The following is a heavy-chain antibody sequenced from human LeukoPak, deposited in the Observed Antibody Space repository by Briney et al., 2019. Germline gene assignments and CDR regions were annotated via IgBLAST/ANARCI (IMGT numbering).Heavy chain of an antibody. CDR3: AWSGYYFHFDY. CDR1: GYSIISYW. CDR2: IYPGDSDN. D-gene: IGHD3-3*01. Sequence: GESLKISCKGSGYSIISYWIGWVRQMPGKGLEWLGIIYPGDSDNRYSPSFQGQVTISADKSISTAYLQWSSLKASDTVMYCCAWSGYYFHFDYWGQGTLVTVSS. J-gene: IGHJ4*02. V-gene: IGHV5-51*01.